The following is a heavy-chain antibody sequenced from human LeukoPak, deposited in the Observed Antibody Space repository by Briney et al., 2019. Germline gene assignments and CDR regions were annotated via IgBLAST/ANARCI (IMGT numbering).Heavy chain of an antibody. CDR3: ARLEAARPSDY. Sequence: SETLSLTCTVSGGPISSSSYYWGWIRQPPGKGLEWIGSIYYSGSTYYNPSLKSRVTISVDTSKNEFSLKLSSVTAADTAVYYCARLEAARPSDYWGQGNLVTVSS. D-gene: IGHD6-6*01. J-gene: IGHJ4*02. CDR1: GGPISSSSYY. V-gene: IGHV4-39*01. CDR2: IYYSGST.